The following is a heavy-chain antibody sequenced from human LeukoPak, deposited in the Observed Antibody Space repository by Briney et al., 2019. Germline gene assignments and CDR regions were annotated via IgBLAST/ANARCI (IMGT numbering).Heavy chain of an antibody. J-gene: IGHJ4*02. Sequence: GGSLRLSCAASGFTFGDYAMHWVRQPPGKGLEWLSLITGEGDITYHADSVKGRFTISRDNNENSLYLQMNSLRTEDTALYYCAKDIPTGDYVFYSWGQGTLVIV. CDR2: ITGEGDIT. V-gene: IGHV3-43*02. CDR1: GFTFGDYA. D-gene: IGHD4-17*01. CDR3: AKDIPTGDYVFYS.